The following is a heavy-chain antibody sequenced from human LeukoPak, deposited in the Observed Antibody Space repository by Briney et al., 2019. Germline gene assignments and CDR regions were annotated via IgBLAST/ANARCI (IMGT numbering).Heavy chain of an antibody. J-gene: IGHJ4*02. Sequence: SGGSLRLSSSASGFTFSTYAMHWVRQAPGKGLEYVSAITHDGVYTHYADSVKGRFTISRDDSKNTLFLQMSSLKPEDTAVYYCLKDGVGGWFFDYWGQVSLVTVSS. CDR1: GFTFSTYA. CDR3: LKDGVGGWFFDY. V-gene: IGHV3-64D*06. D-gene: IGHD2-15*01. CDR2: ITHDGVYT.